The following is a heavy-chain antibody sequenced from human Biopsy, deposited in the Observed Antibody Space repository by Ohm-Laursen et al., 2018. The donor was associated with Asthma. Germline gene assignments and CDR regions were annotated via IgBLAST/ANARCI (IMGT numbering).Heavy chain of an antibody. CDR3: ARKAGSCISRTCYSLDF. CDR1: GGTFNTYV. J-gene: IGHJ4*02. V-gene: IGHV1-69*01. CDR2: ITSVFGTT. D-gene: IGHD2-2*01. Sequence: SSGKASCKFLGGTFNTYVIGWGRQAPRQGLEWMGGITSVFGTTTYPQKFQDRVTITADDSTSTVYMELSSLRSEDTAVYYCARKAGSCISRTCYSLDFWGQGTLVTVSS.